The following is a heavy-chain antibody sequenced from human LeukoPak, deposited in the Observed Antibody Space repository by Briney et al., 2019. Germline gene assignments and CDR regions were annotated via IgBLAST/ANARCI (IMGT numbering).Heavy chain of an antibody. V-gene: IGHV3-49*03. CDR3: ARVPGVAAPRGMDV. D-gene: IGHD7-27*01. CDR1: GFTFGDYA. CDR2: IRSKASGGTT. Sequence: PGGSLRLSCTASGFTFGDYAMSWFRQAPGKGLEWVGFIRSKASGGTTEYAASVKGRFTISRDDSKSIAYLQMNSLKTEDTAVYYCARVPGVAAPRGMDVWGQGTTVTVSS. J-gene: IGHJ6*02.